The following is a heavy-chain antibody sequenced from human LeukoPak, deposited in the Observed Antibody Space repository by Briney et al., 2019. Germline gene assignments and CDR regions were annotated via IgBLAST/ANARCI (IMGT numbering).Heavy chain of an antibody. D-gene: IGHD6-25*01. CDR3: AKKLGGSPGDFFDY. V-gene: IGHV3-23*01. CDR1: GFTFTSYA. Sequence: GGSLTLSCAASGFTFTSYAMRWVRQVPRPGLESVSDINDNGVTTFYADSVKGRFTIFRDNSKNRLYLQINSRRAEDTALYYCAKKLGGSPGDFFDYWGQGGLVTVSS. CDR2: INDNGVTT. J-gene: IGHJ4*02.